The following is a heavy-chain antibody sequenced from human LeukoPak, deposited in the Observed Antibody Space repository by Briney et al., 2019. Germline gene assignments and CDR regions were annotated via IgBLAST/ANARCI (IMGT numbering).Heavy chain of an antibody. Sequence: PGRSLRLSCAGSGFSFSRYWMAWARQAPGKGLEWVASINQDVSRVHYVDSVKGRFTIPRDNAKSSLFLQMTSLRVEDTAVYYCARLKDDVTKFDYWGQGTLVTVSS. CDR1: GFSFSRYW. V-gene: IGHV3-7*01. J-gene: IGHJ4*02. CDR2: INQDVSRV. CDR3: ARLKDDVTKFDY. D-gene: IGHD2-8*01.